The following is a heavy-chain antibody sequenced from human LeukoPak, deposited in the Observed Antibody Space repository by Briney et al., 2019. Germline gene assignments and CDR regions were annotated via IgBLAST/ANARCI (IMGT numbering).Heavy chain of an antibody. V-gene: IGHV4-59*08. J-gene: IGHJ4*02. CDR1: GGSISTYY. CDR3: ARRVTGRGTFYFGY. D-gene: IGHD3-16*01. Sequence: SQTLSLTCAVSGGSISTYYWAWIRQHPGNELEWIGYIYYTGNTNYNPALKSRVTISLDTSRNQFSLKLNSVTAADTAVYYCARRVTGRGTFYFGYWGQGSLVTVSS. CDR2: IYYTGNT.